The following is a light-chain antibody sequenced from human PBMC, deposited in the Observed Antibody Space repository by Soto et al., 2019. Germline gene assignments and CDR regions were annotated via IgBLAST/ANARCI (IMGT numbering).Light chain of an antibody. V-gene: IGKV3-20*01. CDR2: GTS. J-gene: IGKJ1*01. CDR3: QQYGSSPPWA. CDR1: QSVSSSY. Sequence: EIVLTQSPGTLSLSPGERATLSCRASQSVSSSYLAWYQQKPGQAPRLLIYGTSSKATGITDRFSGSVSGTDFTLNISRLVTEDFAVYYSQQYGSSPPWAFGHGTKVEIK.